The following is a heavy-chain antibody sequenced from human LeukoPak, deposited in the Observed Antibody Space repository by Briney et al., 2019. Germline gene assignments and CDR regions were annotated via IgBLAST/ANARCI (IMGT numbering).Heavy chain of an antibody. V-gene: IGHV3-74*01. CDR2: INSDGSIT. CDR1: GLTFSTYW. D-gene: IGHD3-3*01. CDR3: ARDGVGVDV. Sequence: GGSLRLSCAASGLTFSTYWMHWVRQAPGKGLVWVSRINSDGSITNYADSVKSRFTISRDNAKNPLYLQMNSLRTEDTAVYYCARDGVGVDVWGKGTTVTVSS. J-gene: IGHJ6*04.